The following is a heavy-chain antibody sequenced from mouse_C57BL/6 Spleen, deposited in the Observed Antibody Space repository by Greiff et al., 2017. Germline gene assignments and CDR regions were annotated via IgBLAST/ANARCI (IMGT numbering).Heavy chain of an antibody. V-gene: IGHV14-4*01. J-gene: IGHJ3*01. CDR2: IHPENGDT. D-gene: IGHD2-12*01. Sequence: VQLTESGAELVRPGASVKLSCTASGFNIKDDYMHWVKQRPEQGLEWIGRIHPENGDTEYASKFQGKATITADTSSNTAYLQLSSLTSEYTAVYCCTSAYEAWFAYWVQGTLVTVSA. CDR3: TSAYEAWFAY. CDR1: GFNIKDDY.